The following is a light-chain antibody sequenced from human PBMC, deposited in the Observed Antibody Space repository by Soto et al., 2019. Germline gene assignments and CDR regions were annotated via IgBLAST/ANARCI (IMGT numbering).Light chain of an antibody. J-gene: IGLJ1*01. Sequence: QSVLTQPPSASGTPGQRVTISCSGSSSNIGSNTVNWYQQLQGTAPKLLLYSNNQRPSGVPDRFSGSKSGTSASLAISGLQSADEDDYDCAAWEESLNGPRYVFGPGTKLTVL. CDR1: SSNIGSNT. CDR3: AAWEESLNGPRYV. V-gene: IGLV1-44*01. CDR2: SNN.